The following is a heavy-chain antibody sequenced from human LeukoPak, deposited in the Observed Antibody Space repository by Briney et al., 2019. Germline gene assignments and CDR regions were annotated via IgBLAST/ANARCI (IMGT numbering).Heavy chain of an antibody. CDR3: ARYGTSNLGLHFDY. Sequence: PSETLSLTCTVSGGSISSYYWSWIRQPPGKGLEWIGYIYYSGSTNYNPSLKSRVTISVDTSKNQFSLELSSVTAADTAVYYCARYGTSNLGLHFDYWGQGTLVTVSS. D-gene: IGHD3/OR15-3a*01. CDR1: GGSISSYY. J-gene: IGHJ4*02. V-gene: IGHV4-59*08. CDR2: IYYSGST.